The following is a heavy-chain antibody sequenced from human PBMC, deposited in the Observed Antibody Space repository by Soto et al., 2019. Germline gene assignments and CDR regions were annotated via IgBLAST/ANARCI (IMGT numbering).Heavy chain of an antibody. CDR3: TRDLPGYASSWPRE. J-gene: IGHJ4*02. V-gene: IGHV3-53*01. CDR1: GFTVSSSY. Sequence: GGSLRLSCAASGFTVSSSYMSWVRQAAGKGLEWVSVIFGGGATYHADSVRGRFTVSRDNSKNTLYLQMNSLRVEDTAVYYCTRDLPGYASSWPREWGQGTLVTVSS. CDR2: IFGGGAT. D-gene: IGHD6-13*01.